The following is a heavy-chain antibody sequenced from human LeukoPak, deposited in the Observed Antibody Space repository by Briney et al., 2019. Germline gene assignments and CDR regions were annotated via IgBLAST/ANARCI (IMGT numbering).Heavy chain of an antibody. CDR1: GGTFSSYA. V-gene: IGHV1-69*13. CDR2: IIPIFGTA. D-gene: IGHD4-17*01. CDR3: AINYGDYFWDAFDI. Sequence: SVKVSCKASGGTFSSYAISWVRQAPGQGLEWMGGIIPIFGTANYAQKFQGRVTITADESTSTAYMELSSLRSEDTAVYYCAINYGDYFWDAFDIWGQGTMVTVSS. J-gene: IGHJ3*02.